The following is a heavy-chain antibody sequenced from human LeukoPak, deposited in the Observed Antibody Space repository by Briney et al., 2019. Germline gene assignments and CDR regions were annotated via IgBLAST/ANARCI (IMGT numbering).Heavy chain of an antibody. CDR3: AAGMTQGAFDI. J-gene: IGHJ3*02. Sequence: GGSLRLSCAASGFTFSSYEMNWVRQAPGKGLEWVSYISSSGSTIYYADSVKGRFTISRDNATNSLYLQMNSQRAEDTAVYYCAAGMTQGAFDIWGQGTMVTVSS. CDR1: GFTFSSYE. CDR2: ISSSGSTI. V-gene: IGHV3-48*03.